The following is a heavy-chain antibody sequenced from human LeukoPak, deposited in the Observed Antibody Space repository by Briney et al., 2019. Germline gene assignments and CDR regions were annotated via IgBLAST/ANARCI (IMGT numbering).Heavy chain of an antibody. Sequence: ASVKVSCKASGYSFINCDINWVRQATGQGLEWMGWMTANGNAEYAQSFQGRVTMTRNTAISTAYMELSSLRSEDTAVYYCARGVVSSSGGYYVSYDYWGQGSLVNVS. CDR1: GYSFINCD. J-gene: IGHJ4*02. D-gene: IGHD3-22*01. V-gene: IGHV1-8*01. CDR3: ARGVVSSSGGYYVSYDY. CDR2: MTANGNA.